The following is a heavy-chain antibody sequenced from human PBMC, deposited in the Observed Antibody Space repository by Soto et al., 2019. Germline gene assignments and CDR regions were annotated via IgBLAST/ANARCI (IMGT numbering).Heavy chain of an antibody. CDR3: VRGPDYEGYFDY. CDR2: IILPFGTP. D-gene: IGHD3-22*01. Sequence: QVRLVQSGAEVKKTGSSVKVSCEASGTTFSNFASGGVRQAPGQGLEWIGGIILPFGTPNYAQKFQGRVTISADKAKNTAYLELSGLRAEDTAVYYCVRGPDYEGYFDYWGQGTLVTVSS. J-gene: IGHJ4*02. V-gene: IGHV1-69*14. CDR1: GTTFSNFA.